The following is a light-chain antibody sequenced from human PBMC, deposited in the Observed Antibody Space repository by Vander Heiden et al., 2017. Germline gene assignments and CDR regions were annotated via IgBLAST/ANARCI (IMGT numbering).Light chain of an antibody. Sequence: QSVLTQPRSVSGSPGQSVTIPCTGTGSDIGASDFVSWYQQHPGKAPKLVIYDVTRRPSGVPDRFSGAKSGNTASLTISGLQAEDEADYFCCSYAGTFYGLGTGTMVTVL. CDR3: CSYAGTFYG. V-gene: IGLV2-11*01. J-gene: IGLJ1*01. CDR2: DVT. CDR1: GSDIGASDF.